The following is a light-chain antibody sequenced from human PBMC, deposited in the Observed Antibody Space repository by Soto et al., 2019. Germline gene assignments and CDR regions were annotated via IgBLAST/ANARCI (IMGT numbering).Light chain of an antibody. V-gene: IGLV1-44*01. Sequence: QSVLTQPPSASGTPWQRVTIAGSVISSKIGRNTVNWYQQVPGTAPKLLIYSNDQRPSGVPDRFSGSKSGTSASLAISGLQSEDEADYYCAAWDDSLNGPFVFGIGTKVTVL. J-gene: IGLJ1*01. CDR1: SSKIGRNT. CDR3: AAWDDSLNGPFV. CDR2: SND.